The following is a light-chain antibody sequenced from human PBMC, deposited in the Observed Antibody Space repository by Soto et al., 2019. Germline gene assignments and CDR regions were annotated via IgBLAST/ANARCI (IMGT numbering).Light chain of an antibody. V-gene: IGKV1-27*01. J-gene: IGKJ1*01. CDR1: QGISNY. CDR2: GAS. Sequence: EIQMTQSPSSLSASVGDRVTITCRASQGISNYLAWYQQKPGQVPKLLIYGASTLQSGVPSRLSGSGSGTDFTRIINSLQSEDVATYYCQKYDSAPWTFGQGTKVEI. CDR3: QKYDSAPWT.